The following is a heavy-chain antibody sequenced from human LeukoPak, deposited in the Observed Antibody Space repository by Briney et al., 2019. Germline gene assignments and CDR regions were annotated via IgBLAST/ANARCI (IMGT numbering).Heavy chain of an antibody. J-gene: IGHJ4*02. D-gene: IGHD2-2*01. CDR3: AREVKSTSCYDVQD. Sequence: GASLQISSKGSGYSFTSYWISWVRQMPGKGLEWMGRIDPSDSYTNYSPSFQGHVTISADKSISTAYLQWSSLKASDAAMYYCAREVKSTSCYDVQDWGQGTLVTVSS. CDR1: GYSFTSYW. CDR2: IDPSDSYT. V-gene: IGHV5-10-1*01.